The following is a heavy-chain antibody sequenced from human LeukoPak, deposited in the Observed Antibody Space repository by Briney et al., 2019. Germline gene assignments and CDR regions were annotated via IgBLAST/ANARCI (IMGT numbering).Heavy chain of an antibody. V-gene: IGHV3-11*04. CDR2: ISSSGSTT. J-gene: IGHJ4*02. CDR3: VSGYYYGSGRGPY. Sequence: PGGSLRLSCAASGFTFSDYYMSWVRQAPGKGVEWVSYISSSGSTTYYDDSVKGRFTISRDNAENSLYLQMNNLRDEDTALYYCVSGYYYGSGRGPYWGQGTLVTVPS. CDR1: GFTFSDYY. D-gene: IGHD3-10*01.